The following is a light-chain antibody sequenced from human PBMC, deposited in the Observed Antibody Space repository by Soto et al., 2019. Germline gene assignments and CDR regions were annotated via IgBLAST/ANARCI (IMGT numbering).Light chain of an antibody. CDR2: GAS. CDR1: QSVSSN. V-gene: IGKV3-15*01. CDR3: QQRSNWIT. Sequence: EIVMTQSPSTLSVSPGERATLSCRASQSVSSNLAWYQQKFGQPPRLLIYGASTRATGIPARFSGSGSGTEFTLTISSLQSEDFAIYYCQQRSNWITFGQGKRLEIK. J-gene: IGKJ5*01.